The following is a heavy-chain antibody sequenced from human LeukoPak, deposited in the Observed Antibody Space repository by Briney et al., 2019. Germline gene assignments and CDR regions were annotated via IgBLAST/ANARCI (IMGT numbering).Heavy chain of an antibody. CDR3: AKKAYCSGGVCYAPDY. Sequence: QSGGSLRLSCTASGFTFSSYAMSWVRQAPGKGLEGVSTISKRGYATYYADSVKGLFTISRDNSKNTMHLQMNSLRVEDTAVYYCAKKAYCSGGVCYAPDYWGQGTLVTVSS. D-gene: IGHD2-8*02. V-gene: IGHV3-23*01. J-gene: IGHJ4*02. CDR2: ISKRGYAT. CDR1: GFTFSSYA.